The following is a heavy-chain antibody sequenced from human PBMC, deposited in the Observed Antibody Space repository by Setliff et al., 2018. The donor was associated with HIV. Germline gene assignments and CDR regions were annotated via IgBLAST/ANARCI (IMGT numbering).Heavy chain of an antibody. CDR2: IDHSGST. CDR1: GGSFNDYY. D-gene: IGHD2-15*01. CDR3: AREHCSGGSCNGFDI. Sequence: SETLSLTCAVYGGSFNDYYWTWIRQPPGKGLEWIGEIDHSGSTNYNPSLKSRVTISLDTSRNQFSLKLGSVTAADTAMYYCAREHCSGGSCNGFDIWGQGTMVTVSS. V-gene: IGHV4-34*01. J-gene: IGHJ3*02.